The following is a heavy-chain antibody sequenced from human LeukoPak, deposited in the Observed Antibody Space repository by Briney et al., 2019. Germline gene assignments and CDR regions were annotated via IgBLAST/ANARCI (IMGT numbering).Heavy chain of an antibody. V-gene: IGHV4-4*07. CDR1: GGSISSYC. J-gene: IGHJ3*02. CDR2: IYTSGST. D-gene: IGHD3-9*01. CDR3: AREPNYDILTGYYKGGDAFDI. Sequence: PSETLSLTCTVSGGSISSYCWSWIRQPAGKGLGWIGRIYTSGSTNYNPSLKSRVTMSVDTSKNQFSLKLSSVTAADTAVYYCAREPNYDILTGYYKGGDAFDIWGQGTMVTVSS.